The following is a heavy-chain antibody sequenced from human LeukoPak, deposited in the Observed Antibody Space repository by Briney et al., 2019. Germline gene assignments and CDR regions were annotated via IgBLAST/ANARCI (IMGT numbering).Heavy chain of an antibody. J-gene: IGHJ3*02. CDR2: IYTSGST. Sequence: SETLSRTWTVSGGFISSYYWSWIRQPAGKVLEWIGRIYTSGSTNYNPSLKSRVTMSVDTSKNQFSLKLSSVTAADTAVYYCAREGGVYGSGSYYSRDHDAFDIWGQGTMVTVSS. D-gene: IGHD3-10*01. CDR1: GGFISSYY. V-gene: IGHV4-4*07. CDR3: AREGGVYGSGSYYSRDHDAFDI.